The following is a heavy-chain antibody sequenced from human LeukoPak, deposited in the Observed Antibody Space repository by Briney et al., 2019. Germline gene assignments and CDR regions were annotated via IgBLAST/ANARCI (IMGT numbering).Heavy chain of an antibody. J-gene: IGHJ5*02. CDR2: ISAYNGNT. Sequence: ASVKVSCKASGYTFTSYGISWVRQAPGQGLEWMGWISAYNGNTNYAQKLQGRVTMTTDTSTSTAYMELRSLRSDDTAVYYCARAPYYYDSSGYYISWGQGTLVTVSS. D-gene: IGHD3-22*01. CDR1: GYTFTSYG. V-gene: IGHV1-18*01. CDR3: ARAPYYYDSSGYYIS.